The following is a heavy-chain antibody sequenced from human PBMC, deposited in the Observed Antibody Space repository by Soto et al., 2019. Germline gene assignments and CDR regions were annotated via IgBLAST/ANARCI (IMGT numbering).Heavy chain of an antibody. J-gene: IGHJ3*02. CDR1: GFSLSTSGVG. CDR2: IYWDDDK. Sequence: SGPTLVKPTQTLTLTCTFSGFSLSTSGVGVGWIRQPPGKALEWLALIYWDDDKRYSPSLKSRLTITKDTSKNQVVLTMTNMDPVDTATYYCAHRRGTTGLLSMVRGGSAFDIWGQGTMVTVSS. CDR3: AHRRGTTGLLSMVRGGSAFDI. D-gene: IGHD3-10*01. V-gene: IGHV2-5*02.